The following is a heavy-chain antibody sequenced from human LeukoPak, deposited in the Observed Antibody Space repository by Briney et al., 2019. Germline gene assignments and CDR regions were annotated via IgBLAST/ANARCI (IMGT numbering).Heavy chain of an antibody. V-gene: IGHV3-7*01. J-gene: IGHJ4*02. CDR2: IKEDGGEI. D-gene: IGHD5-24*01. CDR3: ARARDGYNSSRAGDY. CDR1: GFTFSSYW. Sequence: GGSLRLSCAASGFTFSSYWMSWVRQAPGKGLEWVANIKEDGGEIHFVDSMKGRFTISRDNAKNTLYLQMNSRRAEDTAVYYCARARDGYNSSRAGDYWGQGTLVTVSS.